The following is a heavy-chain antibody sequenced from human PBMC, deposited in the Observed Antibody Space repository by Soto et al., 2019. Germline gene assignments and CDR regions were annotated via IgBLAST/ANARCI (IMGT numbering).Heavy chain of an antibody. D-gene: IGHD2-21*01. CDR1: GYTLTELS. J-gene: IGHJ6*02. CDR2: FDPEDGET. CDR3: ACVISCAIDTDPYKACGMDV. V-gene: IGHV1-24*01. Sequence: ASVKVSCKVSGYTLTELSMHWVRQAPGKGLEWMGGFDPEDGETIYAQKFQGRVTMTEDTSTDTAYMELSSLGSEDTAVYYCACVISCAIDTDPYKACGMDVWGQGTMVTVSS.